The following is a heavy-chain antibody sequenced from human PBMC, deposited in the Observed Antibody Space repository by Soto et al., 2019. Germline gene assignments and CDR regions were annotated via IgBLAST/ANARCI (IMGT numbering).Heavy chain of an antibody. D-gene: IGHD3-10*01. CDR2: ISGSGGST. Sequence: WVSLRLSCAASGFTFSSYAMSWFRQAPGKGLEWVSAISGSGGSTYYADSVKGRFTISGDNSKNTLYLQMNSLRAEDTAVYYCAKENLPMVRGIFDYWGQGTLVIVSS. CDR1: GFTFSSYA. J-gene: IGHJ4*02. CDR3: AKENLPMVRGIFDY. V-gene: IGHV3-23*01.